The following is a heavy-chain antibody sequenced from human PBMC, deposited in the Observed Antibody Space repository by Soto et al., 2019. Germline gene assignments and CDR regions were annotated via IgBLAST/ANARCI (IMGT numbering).Heavy chain of an antibody. J-gene: IGHJ4*02. CDR2: ISTYNGDT. D-gene: IGHD3-3*01. CDR3: ARVGVDFWSAYYGYYFDY. CDR1: GYTFTSYG. V-gene: IGHV1-18*01. Sequence: ASVKVSCKASGYTFTSYGISWVRQAPGQGLEWMGWISTYNGDTNYAQKLQGRVTMTTDTSTSTAYMELRSLRSDDTAVYYCARVGVDFWSAYYGYYFDYWGQGTLVTV.